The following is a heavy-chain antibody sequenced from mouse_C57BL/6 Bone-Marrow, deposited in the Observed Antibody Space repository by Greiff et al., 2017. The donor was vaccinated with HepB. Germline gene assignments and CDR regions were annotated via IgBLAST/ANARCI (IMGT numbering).Heavy chain of an antibody. Sequence: QVQLKQPGAELVKPGASVKLSCKASGYTFTSYWMHWVKQRPGQGLEWIGMIHPNSGSTNYNEKFKSKATLTVDKSSSTAYMQLSSLTSEDSAVYYCARGIYGNYHYWGQGTTLTVSS. CDR2: IHPNSGST. V-gene: IGHV1-64*01. CDR3: ARGIYGNYHY. J-gene: IGHJ2*01. CDR1: GYTFTSYW. D-gene: IGHD2-1*01.